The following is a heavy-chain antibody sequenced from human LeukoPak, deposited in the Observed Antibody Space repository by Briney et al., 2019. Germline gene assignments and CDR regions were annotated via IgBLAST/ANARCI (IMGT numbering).Heavy chain of an antibody. Sequence: ASVKVSCKASGYTFTGYYMHWVRQAPGQGLEWMGWINPNSGGTNYAQKFQGRVTMTRDTSISTAYMELSRLRSDDTAVYYCARGRVLKTYCSSTSCYASFDYWGQGTLVTASS. V-gene: IGHV1-2*02. CDR2: INPNSGGT. CDR1: GYTFTGYY. CDR3: ARGRVLKTYCSSTSCYASFDY. D-gene: IGHD2-2*01. J-gene: IGHJ4*02.